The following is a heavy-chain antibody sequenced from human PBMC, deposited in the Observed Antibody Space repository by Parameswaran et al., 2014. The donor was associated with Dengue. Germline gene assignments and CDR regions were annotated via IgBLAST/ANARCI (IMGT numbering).Heavy chain of an antibody. Sequence: VRQAPGQGLEWMGWINPNSGGTNYAQKFQGWVTMTRDTSISTAYMELSRLRSDDTAVYYCAKVSGYPDYWGQGTLVTVSS. CDR3: AKVSGYPDY. V-gene: IGHV1-2*04. J-gene: IGHJ4*02. CDR2: INPNSGGT. D-gene: IGHD5-12*01.